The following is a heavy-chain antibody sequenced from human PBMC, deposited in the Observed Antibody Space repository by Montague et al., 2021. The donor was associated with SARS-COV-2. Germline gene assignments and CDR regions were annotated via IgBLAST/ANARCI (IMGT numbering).Heavy chain of an antibody. J-gene: IGHJ5*02. V-gene: IGHV4-34*01. CDR3: ARARYSFPLTRGSTWFDP. CDR2: INHSGST. D-gene: IGHD3-9*01. Sequence: SETLSLTCAVYGGSFSGYYWSWIRQPPGKGLEWIGEINHSGSTNYNPYLKSRVTISVDTSKNKFSLKLSSVTAADTALYYCARARYSFPLTRGSTWFDPWGQGTLVTVSS. CDR1: GGSFSGYY.